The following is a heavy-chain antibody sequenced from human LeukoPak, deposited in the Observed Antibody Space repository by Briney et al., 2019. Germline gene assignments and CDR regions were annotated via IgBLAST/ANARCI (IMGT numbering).Heavy chain of an antibody. CDR1: GFTFSDYY. CDR2: ISSSGSTT. J-gene: IGHJ4*02. Sequence: GGSLRLSCAASGFTFSDYYMSWIRQAPGKGLEWVSYISSSGSTTYYADSVKGRFTISRDNSKNTLYLQMNSLRAEDTAVYYCAKDLVGLWFGELLAHYFDYWGQGTLVTVSS. V-gene: IGHV3-11*01. D-gene: IGHD3-10*01. CDR3: AKDLVGLWFGELLAHYFDY.